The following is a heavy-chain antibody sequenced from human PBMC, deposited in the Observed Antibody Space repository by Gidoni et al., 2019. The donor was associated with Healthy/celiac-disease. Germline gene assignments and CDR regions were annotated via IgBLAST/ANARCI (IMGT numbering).Heavy chain of an antibody. CDR1: GGSVSSGSYY. V-gene: IGHV4-61*01. J-gene: IGHJ4*02. CDR2: IYYSGRT. Sequence: QVQPQESGPGLVKPSETLSLTCTVSGGSVSSGSYYWRWIRQPPGKGLEWIGDIYYSGRTNYNPSLKSRVTISGDTSKNQFSLKLSSVTAADTAVYYCARAITGTTWVGYWGQGTLVTVSS. CDR3: ARAITGTTWVGY. D-gene: IGHD1-7*01.